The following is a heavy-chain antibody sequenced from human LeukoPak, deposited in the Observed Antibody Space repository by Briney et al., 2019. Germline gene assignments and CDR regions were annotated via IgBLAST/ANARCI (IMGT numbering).Heavy chain of an antibody. D-gene: IGHD4-17*01. CDR2: IWSDGSYK. J-gene: IGHJ5*02. V-gene: IGHV3-33*01. Sequence: PGGSLRLSCAVSGFTFNTYGMHWVRQAPGKGLEWVAVIWSDGSYKYYADSVKGRFTISRDNFKNMLYLEMNSLRVEDTAVYYCARSTTVTTNNWFDPWGQGALVTVSS. CDR3: ARSTTVTTNNWFDP. CDR1: GFTFNTYG.